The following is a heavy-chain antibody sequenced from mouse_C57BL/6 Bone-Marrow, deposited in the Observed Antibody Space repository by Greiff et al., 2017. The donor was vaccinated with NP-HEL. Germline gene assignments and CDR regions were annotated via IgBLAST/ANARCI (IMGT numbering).Heavy chain of an antibody. Sequence: VKLMESGPGLVAPSQSLSITCTVSGFSLTSYAISWVRQPPGKGLEWLGVIWNGGCTNYNSALKSRLSISKENSKSQVYLKMNSLQTDDTPRYYCARSGHDYWGQGTTLTVSS. J-gene: IGHJ2*01. CDR1: GFSLTSYA. CDR2: IWNGGCT. V-gene: IGHV2-9-1*01. D-gene: IGHD3-3*01. CDR3: ARSGHDY.